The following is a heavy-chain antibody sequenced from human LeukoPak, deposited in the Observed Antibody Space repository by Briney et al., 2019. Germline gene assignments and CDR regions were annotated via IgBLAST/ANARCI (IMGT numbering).Heavy chain of an antibody. Sequence: GGSLRLSCSASGFAFSSDAMHWVRQAPGRALEWLAVIPYDGSNADHAESVRGRFTISRDNSKNTLFLQMNSLRPEDTAVYYCARDLVYSSGWFAGELDHWGLGTLVIVSS. V-gene: IGHV3-30*04. CDR2: IPYDGSNA. D-gene: IGHD6-19*01. CDR3: ARDLVYSSGWFAGELDH. J-gene: IGHJ4*02. CDR1: GFAFSSDA.